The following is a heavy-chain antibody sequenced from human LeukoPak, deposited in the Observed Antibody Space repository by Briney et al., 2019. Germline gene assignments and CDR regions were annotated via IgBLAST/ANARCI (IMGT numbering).Heavy chain of an antibody. CDR3: ARLNSSGWDIWFDP. J-gene: IGHJ5*02. V-gene: IGHV4-59*01. D-gene: IGHD6-19*01. CDR2: IYYSGST. Sequence: SETLSLTCTVSGGSISSYYWSWIRQPPGKGLEWIGYIYYSGSTNYNPSLKSRVTISVDTSKNQFSLKLSSVTAADTAVYYCARLNSSGWDIWFDPWGQGTLVTVSS. CDR1: GGSISSYY.